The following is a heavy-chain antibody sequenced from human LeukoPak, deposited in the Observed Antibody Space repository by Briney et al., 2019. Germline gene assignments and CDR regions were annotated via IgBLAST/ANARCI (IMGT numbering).Heavy chain of an antibody. CDR2: INHSGST. D-gene: IGHD6-19*01. J-gene: IGHJ4*02. V-gene: IGHV4-34*01. Sequence: KPSETLSLTCAVYGGSFSGYYWSWIRQPPGKGLEWIGEINHSGSTNYNPSLKSRVTISVDTSKDQFSLKLSSVTAADTAVYYCARHRWAVAGRTHFDYWGQGTLVTVSS. CDR1: GGSFSGYY. CDR3: ARHRWAVAGRTHFDY.